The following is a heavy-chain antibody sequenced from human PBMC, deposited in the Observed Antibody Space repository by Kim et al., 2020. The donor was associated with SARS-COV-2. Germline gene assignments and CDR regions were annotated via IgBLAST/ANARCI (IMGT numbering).Heavy chain of an antibody. Sequence: ASVKVSCKASGYTFTSYAMNWVRQAPGQGLEWMGWINTNTGNPTYAQGFTGRFVFSLDTSVSTAYLQISSLKAEDTAMYYCAIRYSSGWPTDAFDIWGQGTMVTVSS. D-gene: IGHD6-19*01. CDR1: GYTFTSYA. CDR2: INTNTGNP. V-gene: IGHV7-4-1*02. J-gene: IGHJ3*02. CDR3: AIRYSSGWPTDAFDI.